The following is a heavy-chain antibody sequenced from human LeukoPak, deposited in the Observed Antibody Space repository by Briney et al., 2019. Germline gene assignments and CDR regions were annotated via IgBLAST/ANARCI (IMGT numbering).Heavy chain of an antibody. CDR2: IWYDGSNK. V-gene: IGHV3-33*08. CDR3: ARDGSSGWYWVDY. J-gene: IGHJ4*02. CDR1: GFTFSNYA. Sequence: GGSLRLSCAASGFTFSNYAMSWVRQAPGKGLEWVAVIWYDGSNKYYADSVKGRFTISRDNSKNTLYLQMNSLRAEDTAVYYCARDGSSGWYWVDYWGQGTLVTVSS. D-gene: IGHD6-19*01.